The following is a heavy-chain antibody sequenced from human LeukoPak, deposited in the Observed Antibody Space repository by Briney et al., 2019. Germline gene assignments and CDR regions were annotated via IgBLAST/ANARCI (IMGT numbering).Heavy chain of an antibody. CDR2: INPSGGST. CDR1: GYTFTSYY. V-gene: IGHV1-46*01. J-gene: IGHJ4*02. Sequence: GASVKVSCKASGYTFTSYYMHWVRQAPGQGLEWMGIINPSGGSTSYAQKFQGRVTMTRDTSTSTVYMELSSLRSEDTAVYYCARELTKSYDRDGPLDYWGQGTLVTVSS. D-gene: IGHD3-22*01. CDR3: ARELTKSYDRDGPLDY.